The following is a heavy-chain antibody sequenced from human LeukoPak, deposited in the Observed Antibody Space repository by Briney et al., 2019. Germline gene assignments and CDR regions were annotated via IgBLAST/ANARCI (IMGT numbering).Heavy chain of an antibody. J-gene: IGHJ6*03. CDR1: GFTFSSYG. Sequence: PGGTLRLSCAASGFTFSSYGMSWVRQAPGKGLEWVSVIYSGGFTYYSDSVKGRFTISRDNSKNMVYFQMNSLRAEDTAVYYCARVCRDGYNGYYYYYYYMDVWGKGTTVTVSS. D-gene: IGHD5-24*01. CDR2: IYSGGFT. CDR3: ARVCRDGYNGYYYYYYYMDV. V-gene: IGHV3-66*01.